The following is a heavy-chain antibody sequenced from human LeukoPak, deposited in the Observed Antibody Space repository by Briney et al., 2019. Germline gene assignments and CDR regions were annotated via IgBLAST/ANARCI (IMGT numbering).Heavy chain of an antibody. Sequence: ASVKVSCKASGYTFTSYDINWVRQATGQGLEWMGWMNPNSGNTGYAQKFQGRVTITRNTSISTAYMELRSLRSEDTAVYYCARGMGYSYGNPQGAFDIWGQGTMVTVSS. D-gene: IGHD5-18*01. CDR1: GYTFTSYD. CDR2: MNPNSGNT. CDR3: ARGMGYSYGNPQGAFDI. V-gene: IGHV1-8*03. J-gene: IGHJ3*02.